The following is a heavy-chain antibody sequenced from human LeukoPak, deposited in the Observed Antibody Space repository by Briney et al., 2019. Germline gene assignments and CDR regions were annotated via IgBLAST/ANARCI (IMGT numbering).Heavy chain of an antibody. CDR2: INPNSGGT. CDR3: ARDPSSGCSFDY. D-gene: IGHD3-22*01. J-gene: IGHJ4*02. CDR1: GYTFTAYY. V-gene: IGHV1-2*02. Sequence: ASVKVSCQASGYTFTAYYLHWVRQVPGQGPEWMGWINPNSGGTRYAQKFQGRVTITRDTSTSTVYMELSGLRSEDTAVYYCARDPSSGCSFDYWGQGTLVTVSS.